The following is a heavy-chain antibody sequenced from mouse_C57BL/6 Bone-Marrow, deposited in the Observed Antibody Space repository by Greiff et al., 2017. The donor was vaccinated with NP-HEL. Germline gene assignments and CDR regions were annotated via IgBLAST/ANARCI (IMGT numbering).Heavy chain of an antibody. CDR2: IDPANGNT. Sequence: VQLKESVAELVRPGASVKLSCTASGFNIKNTYMHWVKQRPEQGLEWIGRIDPANGNTKYAPKFQGKATITADTSSNTAYLQLSSLTSEDTAIYYCARPYYYGSSYCWYFDVWGTGTTVTVSS. J-gene: IGHJ1*03. D-gene: IGHD1-1*01. CDR3: ARPYYYGSSYCWYFDV. V-gene: IGHV14-3*01. CDR1: GFNIKNTY.